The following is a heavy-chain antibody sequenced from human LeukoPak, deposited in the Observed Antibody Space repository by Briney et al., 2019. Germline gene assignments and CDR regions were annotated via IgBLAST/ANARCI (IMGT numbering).Heavy chain of an antibody. CDR2: FGESGGST. V-gene: IGHV3-23*01. CDR1: GFTFSSYA. Sequence: GGSLRLSCVASGFTFSSYAMTWVRQAPGKGLEWVSTFGESGGSTYYADFVKGRFTIYRDNSKNSVYLQMNSLRVEDTAIYYCAKGRWGDVWGKGTTVTVSS. CDR3: AKGRWGDV. D-gene: IGHD7-27*01. J-gene: IGHJ6*04.